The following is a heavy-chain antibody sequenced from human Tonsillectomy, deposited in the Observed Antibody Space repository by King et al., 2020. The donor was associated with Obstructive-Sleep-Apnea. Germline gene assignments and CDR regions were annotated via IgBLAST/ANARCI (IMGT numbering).Heavy chain of an antibody. CDR3: ARGFRWFDP. CDR2: LYIDGST. D-gene: IGHD3-10*01. CDR1: GLTVRSNY. J-gene: IGHJ5*02. V-gene: IGHV3-53*04. Sequence: VQLVESGGALVQPGGSLRLSCIVSGLTVRSNYMSWLRQAPGKGLEWVSTLYIDGSTHYADSVQGRFTISRLNSENTVFLQVNSLRPDDTAVYYCARGFRWFDPWGQGTLVIVSS.